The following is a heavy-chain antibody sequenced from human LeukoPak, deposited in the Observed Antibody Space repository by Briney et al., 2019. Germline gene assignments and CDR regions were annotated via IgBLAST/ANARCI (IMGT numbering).Heavy chain of an antibody. J-gene: IGHJ4*02. CDR1: GFTFSSYA. CDR3: ARDGGGSYFVIDY. V-gene: IGHV3-30-3*01. D-gene: IGHD1-26*01. CDR2: ISYDGSNK. Sequence: GGSLRLSCAASGFTFSSYAMHWVRQAPGKGLEWVAVISYDGSNKYYADSVKGRFTISRDNSKNTLYLQMNSLRAEDTAVYYCARDGGGSYFVIDYWGQGTLVTVSS.